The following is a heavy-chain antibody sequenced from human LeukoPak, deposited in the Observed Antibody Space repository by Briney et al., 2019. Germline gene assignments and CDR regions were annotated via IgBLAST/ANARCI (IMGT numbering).Heavy chain of an antibody. D-gene: IGHD5-18*01. CDR1: GFTFSSYE. V-gene: IGHV3-48*03. J-gene: IGHJ4*02. CDR3: ARDPVDSYGYGDY. Sequence: SLRLSCAASGFTFSSYEMNWVRQAPGKGLEWASYISRSGNTIYYADSVKGRFTISRDNAKNSLYLQMSSLRAEDTAVYYCARDPVDSYGYGDYWGQGTLVTVSS. CDR2: ISRSGNTI.